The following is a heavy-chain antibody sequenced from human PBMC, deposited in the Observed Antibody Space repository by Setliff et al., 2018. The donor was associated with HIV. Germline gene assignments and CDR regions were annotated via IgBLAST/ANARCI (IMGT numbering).Heavy chain of an antibody. CDR2: ISGSAEDI. J-gene: IGHJ6*02. Sequence: HPGGSLRLSCAASGFTFSSYAMHWVRQAPGKGLEWVSAISGSAEDIYYADSVKGRFTISRDNSKNTLYLQMNSLRAEDTAVYYCARDITSYGMDVWGQGTTVTVSS. D-gene: IGHD3-10*01. V-gene: IGHV3-23*01. CDR3: ARDITSYGMDV. CDR1: GFTFSSYA.